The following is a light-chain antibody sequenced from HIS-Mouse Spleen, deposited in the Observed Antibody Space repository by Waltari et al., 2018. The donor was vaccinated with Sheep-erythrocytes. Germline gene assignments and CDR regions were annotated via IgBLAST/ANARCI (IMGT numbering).Light chain of an antibody. CDR2: DVS. V-gene: IGLV2-11*01. Sequence: QSALTQPRSVSGSPGQSVTIPCPGTSSDVGGYKYVSWYLQHPGKAPKLMIYDVSKRPSGVPDRFSGSKSGNTASLTISGLQAEDEADYYCCSYAGSYNHVFATGTKVTVL. J-gene: IGLJ1*01. CDR1: SSDVGGYKY. CDR3: CSYAGSYNHV.